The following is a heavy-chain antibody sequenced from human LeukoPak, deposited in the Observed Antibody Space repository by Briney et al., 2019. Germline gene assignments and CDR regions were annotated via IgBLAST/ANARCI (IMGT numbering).Heavy chain of an antibody. D-gene: IGHD1-26*01. V-gene: IGHV4-39*01. CDR2: IYYGGST. Sequence: PSETLSLTCTVSGGSISSSDYYWGWIRQPPGKGLEWIGSIYYGGSTYYNPSLKSRVTISVDTSMNQFSLELSFVTTADTAVYYCASPVPVGATTDAFNIWGQGTMVTVSS. CDR1: GGSISSSDYY. CDR3: ASPVPVGATTDAFNI. J-gene: IGHJ3*02.